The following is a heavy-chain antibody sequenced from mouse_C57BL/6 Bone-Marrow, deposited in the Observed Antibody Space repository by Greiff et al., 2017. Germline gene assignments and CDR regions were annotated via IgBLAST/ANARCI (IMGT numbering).Heavy chain of an antibody. CDR2: IWRGGST. CDR1: GFSLTSYG. V-gene: IGHV2-5*01. D-gene: IGHD1-1*01. CDR3: AKPHYYYASSYDYAMDY. Sequence: VQLQQSGPGLVQPSQSLSITCTVSGFSLTSYGVHWVRQSPGKGLEWLGVIWRGGSTDYNAAFMSRLSIIKDNSKSQVFFNMNSLQADDTTIYYYAKPHYYYASSYDYAMDYWCQGTSVTVSS. J-gene: IGHJ4*01.